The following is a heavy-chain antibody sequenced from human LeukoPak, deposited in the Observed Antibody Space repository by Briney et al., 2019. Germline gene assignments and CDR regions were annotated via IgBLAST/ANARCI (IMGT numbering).Heavy chain of an antibody. J-gene: IGHJ4*02. V-gene: IGHV4-59*01. CDR2: IYYSGST. CDR1: GGSIDTYF. D-gene: IGHD4-23*01. Sequence: SETLSLTCTVSGGSIDTYFWAWIRQPPGKGLEWIGYIYYSGSTYYHPSLQSRVTISVDTSRNQISLKLNSVTTADTAVYFCARDYGGNSHFDHWGQGTLVTVSS. CDR3: ARDYGGNSHFDH.